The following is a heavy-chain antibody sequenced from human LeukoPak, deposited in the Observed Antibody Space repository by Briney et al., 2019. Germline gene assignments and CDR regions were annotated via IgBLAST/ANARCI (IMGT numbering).Heavy chain of an antibody. V-gene: IGHV1-24*01. CDR2: FDPEDGET. CDR3: ATDLGGIAAAGARY. D-gene: IGHD6-13*01. CDR1: VYTLTELS. Sequence: ASVKVSCKVSVYTLTELSMHWVRQAPGKGLEWMGGFDPEDGETIYAQKFQGRVTMTEDTSTDTAYMELSSLRSEDTAVYYCATDLGGIAAAGARYWGQGTLVTVSS. J-gene: IGHJ4*02.